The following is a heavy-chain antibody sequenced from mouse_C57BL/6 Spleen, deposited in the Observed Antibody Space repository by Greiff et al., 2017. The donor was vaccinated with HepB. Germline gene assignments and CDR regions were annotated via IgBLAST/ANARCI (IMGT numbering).Heavy chain of an antibody. J-gene: IGHJ3*01. CDR2: ISYDGSN. CDR3: ARDLTTVGGFAY. CDR1: GYSITSGYY. V-gene: IGHV3-6*01. D-gene: IGHD1-1*01. Sequence: EVQVVESGPGLVKPSQSLSLTCSVTGYSITSGYYWNWIRQFPGNKLEWMGYISYDGSNNYNPSLKNRISITRDTSKNQFFLKLNSVTTEDTATYYCARDLTTVGGFAYWGQGTLVTVSA.